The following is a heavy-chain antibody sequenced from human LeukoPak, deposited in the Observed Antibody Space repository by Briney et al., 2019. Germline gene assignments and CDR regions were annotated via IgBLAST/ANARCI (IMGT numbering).Heavy chain of an antibody. Sequence: ASAKVSCKASGYIFTSYGISWVRQAPGQGLEWMGWISPYSGNRNFAQKLQGRVTMATDTSTSTAYMELGSLRSDDTAVYYCARDGSTTWGAFDIWGQGTMVAVSS. CDR1: GYIFTSYG. V-gene: IGHV1-18*01. J-gene: IGHJ3*02. CDR3: ARDGSTTWGAFDI. CDR2: ISPYSGNR. D-gene: IGHD4-17*01.